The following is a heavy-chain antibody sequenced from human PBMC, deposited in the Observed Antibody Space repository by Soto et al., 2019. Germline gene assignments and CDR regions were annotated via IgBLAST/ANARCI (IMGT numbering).Heavy chain of an antibody. D-gene: IGHD1-1*01. Sequence: SLSCAVSGFSFSAYWRHWVRQVPGKGLTWVSRISDDGSTATYADSVKGRFITSRDNAENTLYLEMNAVRADDSGLYYCARGPRVSSTGTGAHWGPGNLGTLSS. V-gene: IGHV3-74*03. CDR2: ISDDGSTA. CDR1: GFSFSAYW. CDR3: ARGPRVSSTGTGAH. J-gene: IGHJ4*02.